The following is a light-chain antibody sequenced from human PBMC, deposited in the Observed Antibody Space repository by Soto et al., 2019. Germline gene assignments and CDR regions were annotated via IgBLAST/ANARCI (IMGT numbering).Light chain of an antibody. V-gene: IGKV1-5*03. CDR1: QTISSW. CDR3: QQYSDYSRT. CDR2: KAS. Sequence: DIQLTPSPSTLSGSVGDRVTITCRASQTISSWLAWYQQKPGKAPKLLIYKASTLKSGVPSRFSGSGSGTEFTLTISSLQPDDFATYFCQQYSDYSRTFGQGTKVDIK. J-gene: IGKJ1*01.